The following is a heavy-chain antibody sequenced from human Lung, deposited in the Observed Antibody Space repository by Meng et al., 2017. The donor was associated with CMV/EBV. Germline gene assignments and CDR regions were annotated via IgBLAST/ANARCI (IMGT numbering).Heavy chain of an antibody. V-gene: IGHV1-2*04. Sequence: QVQPVASGAEVKKPGASVKVSCKASGYTFPGYYMHWVRQASGQGLEWMGWINPNSGGTNYAQKFQGWATMTRDTSISTAYMELSRLRSDDTAVYYCARDWEGSWAVFDYWGQGTLVIVSS. D-gene: IGHD6-13*01. CDR2: INPNSGGT. CDR1: GYTFPGYY. CDR3: ARDWEGSWAVFDY. J-gene: IGHJ4*02.